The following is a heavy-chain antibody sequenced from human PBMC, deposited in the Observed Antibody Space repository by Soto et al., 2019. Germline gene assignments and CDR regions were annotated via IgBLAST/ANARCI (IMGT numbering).Heavy chain of an antibody. D-gene: IGHD6-6*01. CDR3: ARQGAIAARLGY. V-gene: IGHV4-39*01. J-gene: IGHJ4*02. CDR1: GGSISSSSYY. CDR2: IYYSGST. Sequence: SETLSLTCTVSGGSISSSSYYWGWIRLPPGKGLEWIGSIYYSGSTYYNPSLKSRVTISVDTSKNQFSLKLSSVTAADTAAYYCARQGAIAARLGYWGQGTLVTVSS.